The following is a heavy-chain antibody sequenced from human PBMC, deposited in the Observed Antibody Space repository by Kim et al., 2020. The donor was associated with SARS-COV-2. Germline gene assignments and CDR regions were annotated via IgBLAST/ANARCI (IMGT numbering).Heavy chain of an antibody. V-gene: IGHV3-74*01. CDR2: INADGTKT. CDR1: GFIFSNSW. CDR3: RGYTYRDY. J-gene: IGHJ4*02. Sequence: GGSLRLSCAASGFIFSNSWMHWVRQAPGKGLVWVSRINADGTKTNYADSVKGRFTISRDNAKNTLYLQMNSLRDEDTAVYCTRGYTYRDYWGQGTLVTVSS. D-gene: IGHD1-1*01.